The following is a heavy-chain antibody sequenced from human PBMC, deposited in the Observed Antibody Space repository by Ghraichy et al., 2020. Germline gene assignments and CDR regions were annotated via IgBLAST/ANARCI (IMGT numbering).Heavy chain of an antibody. CDR1: GGSFSGYY. Sequence: SETLSLTCAVYGGSFSGYYWSWIRQPPGKGLEWIGEINHSGSTNYNPSLKSRVTISVDTSKNQFSLKLSSVTAADTAVYYCARLMQLVGVDPWGQGTLVTVSS. D-gene: IGHD6-6*01. V-gene: IGHV4-34*01. CDR2: INHSGST. J-gene: IGHJ5*02. CDR3: ARLMQLVGVDP.